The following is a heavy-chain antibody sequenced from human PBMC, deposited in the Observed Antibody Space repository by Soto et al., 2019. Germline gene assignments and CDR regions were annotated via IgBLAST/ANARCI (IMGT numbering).Heavy chain of an antibody. CDR3: ARAEGYSSSWYVNP. CDR2: TYYRSKWYN. D-gene: IGHD6-13*01. J-gene: IGHJ5*02. Sequence: PXQTLSLTCVISGDSVSSNSAAWNWIRQSPSRGLEWLGRTYYRSKWYNDYAVSVKSRITINPDTSKNQFSLQLNSVTPEDTAVYYCARAEGYSSSWYVNPWGQGTLVTVSS. CDR1: GDSVSSNSAA. V-gene: IGHV6-1*01.